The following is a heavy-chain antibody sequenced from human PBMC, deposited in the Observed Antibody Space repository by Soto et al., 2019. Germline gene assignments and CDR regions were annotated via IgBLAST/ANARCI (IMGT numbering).Heavy chain of an antibody. CDR1: GFTFSSYS. D-gene: IGHD6-6*01. CDR3: ARASSIAAPYFDY. Sequence: GGSLRLSCAASGFTFSSYSMNWVRQAPGKGLEWVSSISSSSSYIYYADSVKGRFTISRDNAKNSLYLQMNSLRAEDTAVYYCARASSIAAPYFDYWGQGTLVTVSS. J-gene: IGHJ4*02. CDR2: ISSSSSYI. V-gene: IGHV3-21*01.